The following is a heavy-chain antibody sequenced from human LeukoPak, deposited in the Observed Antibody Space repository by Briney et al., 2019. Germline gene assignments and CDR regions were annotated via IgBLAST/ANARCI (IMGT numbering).Heavy chain of an antibody. CDR1: GYTFTSYG. V-gene: IGHV1-18*01. J-gene: IGHJ6*03. CDR3: ARDPESGTTYYYYYYMDD. Sequence: ASVKVSCKASGYTFTSYGISWVRQAPGQGLEWMGWISAYNGNTNYAQKLQGRVTMTTDTSTSTAYMELRSLRSDDTAVYYCARDPESGTTYYYYYYMDDWGKGTTVTVSS. CDR2: ISAYNGNT. D-gene: IGHD1-14*01.